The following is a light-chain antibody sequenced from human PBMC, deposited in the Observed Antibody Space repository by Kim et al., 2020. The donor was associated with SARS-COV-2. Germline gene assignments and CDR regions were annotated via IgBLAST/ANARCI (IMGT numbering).Light chain of an antibody. CDR2: TAS. Sequence: SLGDRGPITGRASLGSSSYLPWYQHKPGNAPKLLIYTASPLQSGVPSRSSASGSGTNFTLTFSILLPEDFQSFNCKQLNSYPSTLGPGTRLGIK. J-gene: IGKJ5*01. CDR1: LGSSSY. CDR3: KQLNSYPST. V-gene: IGKV1-9*01.